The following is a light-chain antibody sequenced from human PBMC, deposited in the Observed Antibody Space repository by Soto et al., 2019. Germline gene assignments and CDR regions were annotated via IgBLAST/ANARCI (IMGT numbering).Light chain of an antibody. CDR3: GAWDSSLSAGV. Sequence: QSALTQPPSVSAAPGQKVTISCSGSSSNIGHNYVSWYRHLPGTAPKLLIYDNNQRPSGIPDRFSGSKSGTSATLGITGLQTGDEAHYYCGAWDSSLSAGVFGGGTKVTVL. J-gene: IGLJ2*01. V-gene: IGLV1-51*01. CDR1: SSNIGHNY. CDR2: DNN.